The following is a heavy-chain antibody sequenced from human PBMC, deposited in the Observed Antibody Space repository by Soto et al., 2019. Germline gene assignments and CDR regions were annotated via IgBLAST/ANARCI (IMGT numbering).Heavy chain of an antibody. CDR3: SRGWGYSSVWYNAWDI. D-gene: IGHD6-19*01. J-gene: IGHJ3*02. CDR1: GYTFTNYG. V-gene: IGHV1-18*01. CDR2: ISAYNGNK. Sequence: QVQLVQSGAEVKKPGASVKVSCKASGYTFTNYGITWVRQAPGQGLEWMGWISAYNGNKDYAQKVQGGLTMTTDTSPSTAYMELRSLRSDDTAGYYCSRGWGYSSVWYNAWDIWGQGTMVTVSS.